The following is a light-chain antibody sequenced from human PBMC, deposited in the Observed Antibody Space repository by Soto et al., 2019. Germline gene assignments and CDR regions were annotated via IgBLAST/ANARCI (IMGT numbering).Light chain of an antibody. J-gene: IGKJ4*01. CDR3: QQYNSVSLLT. V-gene: IGKV1-5*03. Sequence: DIQMTQSPSTLSASVGDRVTITCRASQSISTWLAWYQQKPGKAPKLLIYKASSLESGVPSRFSGSGSATEFTLTISSLQPDDFATYYCQQYNSVSLLTFGGGTKVDIK. CDR2: KAS. CDR1: QSISTW.